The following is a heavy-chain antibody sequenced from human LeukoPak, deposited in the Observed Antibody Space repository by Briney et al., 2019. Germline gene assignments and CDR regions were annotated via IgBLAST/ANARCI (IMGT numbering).Heavy chain of an antibody. CDR1: GGCISSSNW. D-gene: IGHD3-10*01. CDR3: ARHPITMVRGVIISYGMDV. CDR2: IYHSGST. V-gene: IGHV4-4*02. Sequence: SETLSLTCDVSGGCISSSNWWSWVRQPPGKGLEWIGEIYHSGSTNYNPSLKSRVTISVDKSKNQFSLKLSSVTAADTAVYYCARHPITMVRGVIISYGMDVWGQGTTVTVSS. J-gene: IGHJ6*02.